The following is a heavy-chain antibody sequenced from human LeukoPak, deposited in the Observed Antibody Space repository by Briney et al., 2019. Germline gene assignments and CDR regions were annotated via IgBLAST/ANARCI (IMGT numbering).Heavy chain of an antibody. Sequence: ASVKVSCKASGYTFTGYYMHWVRQAPGQGLEWMGWINPNSGGTNYAQKFQGRVTMTRDTSISTAYMELSRLRSDDTAVYYCARKKDYTYYLDYWGQGTLVTVSS. CDR1: GYTFTGYY. J-gene: IGHJ4*02. CDR3: ARKKDYTYYLDY. D-gene: IGHD3-3*01. V-gene: IGHV1-2*02. CDR2: INPNSGGT.